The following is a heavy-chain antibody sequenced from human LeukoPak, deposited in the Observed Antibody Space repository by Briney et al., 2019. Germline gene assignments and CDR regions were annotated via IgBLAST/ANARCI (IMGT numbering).Heavy chain of an antibody. CDR1: GGSISSSNYY. D-gene: IGHD3-16*02. CDR2: IYYSEST. CDR3: ARVGLRNVWGSYRSPDFDY. J-gene: IGHJ4*02. V-gene: IGHV4-39*01. Sequence: SETLSLTCTVSGGSISSSNYYWGWIRQPPGKGLEWIGSIYYSESTYYNPSLKSRVTISVDTSKNQFSLKLSSVTAADTAVYYCARVGLRNVWGSYRSPDFDYWGQGTLVTVSS.